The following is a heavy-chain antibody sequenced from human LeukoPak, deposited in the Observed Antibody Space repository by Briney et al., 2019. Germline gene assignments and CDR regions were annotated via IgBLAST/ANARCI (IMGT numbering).Heavy chain of an antibody. CDR1: GFTLSTYW. Sequence: GGSLRLSCEAPGFTLSTYWMNWVRQVPGKGLDWVANINPDGSGKRYVDSVKGRFTIARDNADNSLSLQMNSLRAEDTAVYYCASWGAGGNSWGQGTLVTVSS. D-gene: IGHD3-16*01. CDR3: ASWGAGGNS. J-gene: IGHJ4*02. V-gene: IGHV3-7*01. CDR2: INPDGSGK.